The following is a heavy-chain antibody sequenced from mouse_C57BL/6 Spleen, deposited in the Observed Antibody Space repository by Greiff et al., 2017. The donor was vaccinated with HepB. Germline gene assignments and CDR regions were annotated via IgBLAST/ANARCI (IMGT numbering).Heavy chain of an antibody. V-gene: IGHV1-22*01. J-gene: IGHJ3*01. Sequence: EVQLQQSGPELVKPGASVKMSCKASGYTFTDYNMHWVKQSHGKSLEWIGYINPNNGGTSYNQKFKGKATLTVNKSSSTAYMELRSLTSEDSAVYYCARSHPYSNLFAYWGQGTLVTVSA. D-gene: IGHD2-5*01. CDR2: INPNNGGT. CDR3: ARSHPYSNLFAY. CDR1: GYTFTDYN.